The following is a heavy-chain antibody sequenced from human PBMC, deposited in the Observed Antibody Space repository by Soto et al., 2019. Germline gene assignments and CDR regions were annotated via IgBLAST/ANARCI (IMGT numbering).Heavy chain of an antibody. D-gene: IGHD6-13*01. CDR3: AREGGIAAAYFDP. V-gene: IGHV4-59*01. Sequence: SETLSLTCTVSGASISSYYWSWIRQPPGKGLEWIGYIYYSGSTNYNPSLKSRVTISVDTSKNQFSLKLSPVTAADTAVFYCAREGGIAAAYFDPWGQGTLVTVSS. CDR2: IYYSGST. CDR1: GASISSYY. J-gene: IGHJ5*02.